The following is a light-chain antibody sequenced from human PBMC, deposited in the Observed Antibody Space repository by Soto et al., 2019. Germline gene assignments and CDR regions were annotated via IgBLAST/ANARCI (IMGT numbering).Light chain of an antibody. CDR2: DAS. V-gene: IGKV3-11*01. Sequence: EIVLTQSPATLSLSPGERATLSCRASQSVSSYLVWYQQKPGQAPRLLIYDASTRATGVPARFSGSGSGADFTITISSLEPEDFAVYYCQQRNSWPTITLGQRTRLEIK. J-gene: IGKJ5*01. CDR3: QQRNSWPTIT. CDR1: QSVSSY.